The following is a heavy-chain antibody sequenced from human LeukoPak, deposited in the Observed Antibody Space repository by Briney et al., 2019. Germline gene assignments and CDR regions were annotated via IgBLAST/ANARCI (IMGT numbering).Heavy chain of an antibody. CDR3: ARHVGLVVPAAIYFDY. CDR2: IYYSGST. J-gene: IGHJ4*02. Sequence: SETLSLTCTVSGGSISSSSYYWGWIRQPPGKGLEWIGSIYYSGSTYYNPSLKSRVTISVDTSKNQFSLKLSSVTAADTAVYYCARHVGLVVPAAIYFDYWGQGTLVTVSS. V-gene: IGHV4-39*01. CDR1: GGSISSSSYY. D-gene: IGHD2-2*01.